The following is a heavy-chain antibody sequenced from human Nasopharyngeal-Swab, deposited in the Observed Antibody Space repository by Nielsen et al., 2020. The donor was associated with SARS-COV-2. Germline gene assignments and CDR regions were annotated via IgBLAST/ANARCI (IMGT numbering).Heavy chain of an antibody. D-gene: IGHD6-19*01. CDR3: TTGRYSSGWRRKTYYFDY. J-gene: IGHJ4*02. CDR2: IKSKTDGGTT. V-gene: IGHV3-15*01. Sequence: VRQAPGKGLEWVGRIKSKTDGGTTDYAAPVKGRFTISRDDSKNTLYLQMNSLKTEDTAVYYCTTGRYSSGWRRKTYYFDYWGQGTLVTVSS.